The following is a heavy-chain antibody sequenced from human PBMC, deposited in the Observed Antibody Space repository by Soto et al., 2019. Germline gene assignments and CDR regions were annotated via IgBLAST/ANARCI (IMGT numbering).Heavy chain of an antibody. V-gene: IGHV3-23*01. CDR1: GFTFSSYA. CDR2: ISGSGGST. Sequence: GGSLRLSCAASGFTFSSYAMSWVRQAPGRGLEWVSAISGSGGSTYYADPVKGRFTISRDNSKNTLYLQMNSLRAEDTAVYYCAMPLNWLPHSPFDYWGQGTLVTVSS. CDR3: AMPLNWLPHSPFDY. D-gene: IGHD3-9*01. J-gene: IGHJ4*02.